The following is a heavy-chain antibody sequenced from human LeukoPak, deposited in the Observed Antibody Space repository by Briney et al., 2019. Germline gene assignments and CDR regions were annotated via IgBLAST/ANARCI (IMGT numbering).Heavy chain of an antibody. J-gene: IGHJ4*02. Sequence: PSETLSLTCAVYGGSFSGYYWSWIRQPPGKGLEWIGEINHSGSTNYNPSLKSRVTISVDTSKNQFSLKLSSVTAADTAVYYCARGGDYYDSSGYYFGFVYWGQGTLVTVSS. CDR2: INHSGST. D-gene: IGHD3-22*01. CDR1: GGSFSGYY. CDR3: ARGGDYYDSSGYYFGFVY. V-gene: IGHV4-34*01.